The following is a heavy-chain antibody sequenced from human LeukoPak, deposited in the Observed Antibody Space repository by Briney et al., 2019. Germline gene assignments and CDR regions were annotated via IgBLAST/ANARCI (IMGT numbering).Heavy chain of an antibody. D-gene: IGHD5-12*01. CDR1: GYTFTGYY. J-gene: IGHJ4*02. CDR3: ARVGSGYEKHLDY. V-gene: IGHV1-18*04. Sequence: ASVKVSCKASGYTFTGYYMHWVRQAPGQGLEWMGWISAYNGNTNYAQKLQGRVTMTTGTSTSTAYMELRSLRSDDTAVYYCARVGSGYEKHLDYWGQGTLVTVSS. CDR2: ISAYNGNT.